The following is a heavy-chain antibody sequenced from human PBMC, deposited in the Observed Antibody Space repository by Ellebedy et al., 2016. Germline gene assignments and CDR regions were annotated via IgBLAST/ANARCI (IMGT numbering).Heavy chain of an antibody. CDR1: GFTFSSYS. CDR2: ISGSGGST. J-gene: IGHJ3*02. D-gene: IGHD3-9*01. CDR3: ARVGRYFDSDDAFDI. Sequence: GESLKISXAASGFTFSSYSMNWVRQAPGKGLEWVSGISGSGGSTYYADSVKGRFTISRDTSKNTLYLQMNTLRSEDTAVYYCARVGRYFDSDDAFDIWGQGTMVTVSS. V-gene: IGHV3-23*01.